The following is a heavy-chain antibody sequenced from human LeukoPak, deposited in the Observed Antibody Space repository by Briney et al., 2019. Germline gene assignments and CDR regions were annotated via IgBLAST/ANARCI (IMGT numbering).Heavy chain of an antibody. CDR1: GFTFSSYG. Sequence: GGSLRLSCAASGFTFSSYGVHWVRQAPGKGLEWVAVISYDGSNKYYADSVKGRFTISRDKSKNTLYLQMNSLRAEDTAVYYCAKDPPLLLWFGELSGWGQGTLVTVSS. V-gene: IGHV3-30*18. J-gene: IGHJ4*02. D-gene: IGHD3-10*01. CDR2: ISYDGSNK. CDR3: AKDPPLLLWFGELSG.